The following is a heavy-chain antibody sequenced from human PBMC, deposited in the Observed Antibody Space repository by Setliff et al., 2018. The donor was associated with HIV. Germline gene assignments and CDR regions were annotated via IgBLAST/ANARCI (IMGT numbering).Heavy chain of an antibody. CDR3: VRGTLDF. J-gene: IGHJ4*02. V-gene: IGHV3-48*04. CDR1: EFTFSSYA. CDR2: IGSSNHGI. Sequence: GGSLRLSCAASEFTFSSYAMSWVRQAPGKGLDWVAHIGSSNHGIHYTASVQGRFTVSRDNANNLLFLEMNNLRVEDTAVYYCVRGTLDFWGQGNLVTVLL.